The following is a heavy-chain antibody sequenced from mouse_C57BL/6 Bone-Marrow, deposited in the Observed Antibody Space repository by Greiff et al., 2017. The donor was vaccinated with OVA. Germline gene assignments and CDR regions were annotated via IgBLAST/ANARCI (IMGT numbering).Heavy chain of an antibody. CDR1: GYTFTSYW. J-gene: IGHJ2*01. CDR3: AGGRPTVVAPFDY. CDR2: IDPSDSYT. D-gene: IGHD1-1*01. V-gene: IGHV1-69*01. Sequence: VQLQQSGAELVMPGASVKLSCKASGYTFTSYWMHWVKQRPGQGLEWIGEIDPSDSYTNYNQKFKGKSTLTVDKSSSTAYMQLSSLTSEDSAVYYCAGGRPTVVAPFDYWGQGTTLTVSS.